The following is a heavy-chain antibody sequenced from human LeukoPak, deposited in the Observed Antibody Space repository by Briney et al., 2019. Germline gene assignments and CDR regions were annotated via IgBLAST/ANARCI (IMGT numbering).Heavy chain of an antibody. J-gene: IGHJ5*02. V-gene: IGHV3-48*03. Sequence: GGSLRLSCAASGFSFSSYEMNWVRQAPGKGLEWISYISASGTVTHYADSVEGRFTVSRDNAKNSLYLQMNSLRAEDTAVYYCARGRRITMVRGAHNWFDPWGQGTLVTVSS. CDR3: ARGRRITMVRGAHNWFDP. CDR2: ISASGTVT. CDR1: GFSFSSYE. D-gene: IGHD3-10*01.